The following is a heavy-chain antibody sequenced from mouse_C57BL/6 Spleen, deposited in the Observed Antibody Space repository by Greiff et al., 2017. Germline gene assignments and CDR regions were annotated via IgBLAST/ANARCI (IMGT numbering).Heavy chain of an antibody. CDR2: IDPNSGGT. CDR3: ASSYYYGSSYGHFDV. CDR1: GYTFTSYW. V-gene: IGHV1-72*01. Sequence: QVQLKESGAELVKPGASVKLSCKASGYTFTSYWMHWVKQRPGRGLEWIGRIDPNSGGTKYNEKFKSKATLTVAKPSSTAYMQLSSLTSEDSAVYYCASSYYYGSSYGHFDVWGTGTTATVSS. D-gene: IGHD1-1*01. J-gene: IGHJ1*03.